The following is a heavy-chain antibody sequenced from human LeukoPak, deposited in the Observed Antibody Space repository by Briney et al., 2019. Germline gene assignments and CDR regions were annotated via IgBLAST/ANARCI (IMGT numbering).Heavy chain of an antibody. V-gene: IGHV3-30*02. CDR2: IRYDGSNK. CDR3: ATPRSTAMVIGY. D-gene: IGHD5-18*01. J-gene: IGHJ4*02. CDR1: KFTFSSYG. Sequence: PGGSLRLSCAASKFTFSSYGMHWVRQAPGKGLEWVAFIRYDGSNKYYADSVKGRFTVSRDNSKNTLYLQMNSLRAEDTAVYYCATPRSTAMVIGYWGQGTLVTVSS.